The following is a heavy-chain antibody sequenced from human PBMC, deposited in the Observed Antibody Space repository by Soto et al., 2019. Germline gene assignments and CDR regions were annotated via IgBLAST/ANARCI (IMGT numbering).Heavy chain of an antibody. D-gene: IGHD2-2*01. J-gene: IGHJ5*01. CDR2: ISYSGST. CDR1: GGSISSGNYY. V-gene: IGHV4-30-4*01. CDR3: VTELSCRENWF. Sequence: SVTLSLTCTVSGGSISSGNYYWSWIRPPPGKGLEWIGFISYSGSTYYNASLKSRVTISVDTSKNQFSLKLSSVTAADTAVYSGVTELSCRENWF.